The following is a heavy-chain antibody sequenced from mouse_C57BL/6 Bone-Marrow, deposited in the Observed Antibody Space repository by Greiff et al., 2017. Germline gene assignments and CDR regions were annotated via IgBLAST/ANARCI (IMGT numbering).Heavy chain of an antibody. D-gene: IGHD1-1*01. CDR2: IDPEDGDT. CDR1: GFNIKDYY. Sequence: DVKLVESGAELVRPGASVKLSCTASGFNIKDYYMHWVKQRPEQGLEWIGRIDPEDGDTEYAPKFQGKATMTADTSSNTAYLQLSSLTSEDTAVYYCTTDYGSLYYYAMDYWGQGTSVTVSS. CDR3: TTDYGSLYYYAMDY. J-gene: IGHJ4*01. V-gene: IGHV14-1*01.